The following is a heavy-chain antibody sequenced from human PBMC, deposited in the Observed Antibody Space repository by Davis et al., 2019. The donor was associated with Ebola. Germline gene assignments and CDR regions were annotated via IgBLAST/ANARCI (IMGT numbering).Heavy chain of an antibody. D-gene: IGHD3-22*01. J-gene: IGHJ4*02. CDR1: GGSISSGGYS. CDR3: ARGPETYYYDSSGYYLVTAYFDY. V-gene: IGHV4-30-2*01. Sequence: SETLSLTCAVSGGSISSGGYSWSWIRQPPGKGLEWIGYIYHSGSTYYNPSLKSRVTISVDRSKNQFSLKLSSVTAADTAVYYCARGPETYYYDSSGYYLVTAYFDYWGQGTLVTVSS. CDR2: IYHSGST.